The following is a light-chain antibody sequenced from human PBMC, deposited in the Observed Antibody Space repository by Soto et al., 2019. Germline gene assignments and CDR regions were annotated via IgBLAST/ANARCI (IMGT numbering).Light chain of an antibody. CDR2: AAS. Sequence: RVTITCLSSQTISSWLAWYQQEPGKAPKLLIYAASSLQSGVPSRFSGSGSGTDFTLTISSLQPEDFATYYCQQSYNTPRTFGQGTKVDIK. CDR1: QTISSW. J-gene: IGKJ1*01. CDR3: QQSYNTPRT. V-gene: IGKV1-39*01.